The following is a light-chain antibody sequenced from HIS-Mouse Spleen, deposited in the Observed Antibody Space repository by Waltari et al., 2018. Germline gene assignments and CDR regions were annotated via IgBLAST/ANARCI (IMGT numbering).Light chain of an antibody. CDR3: CSYAGSYTEV. CDR2: DVS. CDR1: SSHVACSNY. V-gene: IGLV2-11*01. J-gene: IGLJ2*01. Sequence: QSALTQPRSVSGSPGQSVTISCTSTSSHVACSNYASWYQQHPGKAPKLMIYDVSKRPSGVPDRFSGSKSGNTASLTISGLQAEDEADYYCCSYAGSYTEVFGGGTKLTVL.